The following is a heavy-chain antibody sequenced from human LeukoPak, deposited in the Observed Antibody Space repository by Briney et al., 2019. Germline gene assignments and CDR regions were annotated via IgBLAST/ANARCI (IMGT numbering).Heavy chain of an antibody. CDR2: LSYSVHS. CDR3: ARVAVAGTGPDY. V-gene: IGHV4-61*01. Sequence: SETLSLTCTVSGGSVSSINYYWGWIRQPPGKGLEWVGFLSYSVHSDYNPSLKSRVTISVDTSKNQFSLRLSSVSAADTAIYYCARVAVAGTGPDYWGQGTLVTVSS. CDR1: GGSVSSINYY. D-gene: IGHD6-13*01. J-gene: IGHJ4*02.